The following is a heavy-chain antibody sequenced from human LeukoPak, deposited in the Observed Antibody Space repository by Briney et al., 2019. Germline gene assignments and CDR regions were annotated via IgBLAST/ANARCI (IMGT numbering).Heavy chain of an antibody. D-gene: IGHD3-10*01. CDR1: GFTFSSYG. V-gene: IGHV3-33*01. J-gene: IGHJ4*02. Sequence: GRSLRLSCAASGFTFSSYGMHWVRQAPGKGLEWVAVIWYDGSNKYYADSVKGRFTISRDNSKNTLYLQMNSLRAEDTAVYYCARTYFYGSGSLDYWGQGALVTVSS. CDR2: IWYDGSNK. CDR3: ARTYFYGSGSLDY.